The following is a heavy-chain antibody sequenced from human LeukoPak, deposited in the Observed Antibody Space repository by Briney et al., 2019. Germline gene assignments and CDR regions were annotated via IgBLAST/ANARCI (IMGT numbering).Heavy chain of an antibody. CDR2: IYSGGST. D-gene: IGHD2-15*01. CDR1: GFTVSSNY. J-gene: IGHJ5*02. V-gene: IGHV3-53*01. CDR3: AKVAIVVVVAATDWFDP. Sequence: GGSLKLSCAASGFTVSSNYMSWVRQAPGKGLEWVSVIYSGGSTYYADSVKGRFTISRDNSKNTLYLQMNSLSAEDTAVYYCAKVAIVVVVAATDWFDPWGQGTLVTVSS.